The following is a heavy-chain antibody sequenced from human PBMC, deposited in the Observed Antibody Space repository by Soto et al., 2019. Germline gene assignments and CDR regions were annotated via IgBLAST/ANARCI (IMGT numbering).Heavy chain of an antibody. J-gene: IGHJ4*02. D-gene: IGHD3-3*01. V-gene: IGHV1-46*01. Sequence: GASMKVSCKASEYTFTNYNIHWLRQAPGQGLEWLGIIRPSGVNTGYAQRFQGRVTLTRDTSTSTVYMELTRLRSDDTGVYYCAREPRESFFFDFWGQGAQVTVSS. CDR1: EYTFTNYN. CDR3: AREPRESFFFDF. CDR2: IRPSGVNT.